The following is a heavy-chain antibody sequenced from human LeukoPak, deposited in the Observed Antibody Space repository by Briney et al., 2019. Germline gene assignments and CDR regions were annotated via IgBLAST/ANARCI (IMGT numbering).Heavy chain of an antibody. Sequence: ASVKVSCRASGYTFTSYDINWVRQATGQGLEWMGWMNPNSGNTGYAQKFQGRVTSTRNTSISTAYMELSSLRSEDTAVYYCARPGYSSGWYDYWGQGTLVTVSS. CDR3: ARPGYSSGWYDY. D-gene: IGHD6-19*01. CDR1: GYTFTSYD. CDR2: MNPNSGNT. J-gene: IGHJ4*02. V-gene: IGHV1-8*03.